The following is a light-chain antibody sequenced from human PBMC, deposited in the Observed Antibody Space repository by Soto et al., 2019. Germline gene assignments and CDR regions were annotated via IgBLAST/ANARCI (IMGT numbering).Light chain of an antibody. CDR1: TSNIGGNT. Sequence: QSVLTQPPSASGTPGQRVTISCSGSTSNIGGNTVNWYQQLPGTAPKLLIYSNNQRPSGVPDRFSGSKSGTSASLAIGRLQSEDEAAYYCAAWDDSLTAVTFGGGTKLTVL. CDR2: SNN. J-gene: IGLJ2*01. V-gene: IGLV1-44*01. CDR3: AAWDDSLTAVT.